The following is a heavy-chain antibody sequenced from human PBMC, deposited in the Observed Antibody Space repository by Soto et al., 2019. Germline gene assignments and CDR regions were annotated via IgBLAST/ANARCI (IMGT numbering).Heavy chain of an antibody. Sequence: QITLKESGPTLVKPTQTLTLTCTFSGFSLSTSGVGVGWIRQPPGKALEWLALIHGVDDKRYSPSLRSMLTITKDTTKDQLVFTMATVALVDTATYLCIQRRWGCDCLQCNASHYYYVMDVWGQGTTVTVSS. D-gene: IGHD6-19*01. CDR3: IQRRWGCDCLQCNASHYYYVMDV. CDR2: IHGVDDK. V-gene: IGHV2-5*02. J-gene: IGHJ6*02. CDR1: GFSLSTSGVG.